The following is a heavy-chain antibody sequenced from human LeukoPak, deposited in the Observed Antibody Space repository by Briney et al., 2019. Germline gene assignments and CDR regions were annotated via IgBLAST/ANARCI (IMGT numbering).Heavy chain of an antibody. CDR3: ARGVVAKGIAVPWFDP. CDR2: INPSGGST. D-gene: IGHD6-19*01. Sequence: ASVKVSCKASGYTFTSYYMHWVRQAPGQGLEWMGIINPSGGSTSYAQKFQGRVTMTRDMSTSTVYMELSSLRSEDTAVYYCARGVVAKGIAVPWFDPWGQGTLVTVSS. J-gene: IGHJ5*02. V-gene: IGHV1-46*01. CDR1: GYTFTSYY.